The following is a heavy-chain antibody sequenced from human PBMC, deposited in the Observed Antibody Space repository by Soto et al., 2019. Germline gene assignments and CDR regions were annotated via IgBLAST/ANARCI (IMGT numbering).Heavy chain of an antibody. J-gene: IGHJ4*02. CDR2: IIPIFGTA. CDR3: ARDPPAGAYFDY. V-gene: IGHV1-69*13. CDR1: GGSFSSYA. Sequence: SVKVSCAASGGSFSSYASSWVRQAPGQGLEWMGGIIPIFGTANYAQKFQGRVTITADESTSTAYMELSSLRSEDTAVYYCARDPPAGAYFDYGGQGTRVPVSS.